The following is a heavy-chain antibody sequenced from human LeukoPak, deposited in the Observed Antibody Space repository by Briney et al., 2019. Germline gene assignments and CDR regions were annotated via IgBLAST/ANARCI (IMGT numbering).Heavy chain of an antibody. CDR2: IYYSGST. J-gene: IGHJ6*03. V-gene: IGHV4-59*01. D-gene: IGHD4-17*01. CDR3: ARDYGDRPRGYYYYMDV. CDR1: GGSISSYY. Sequence: PSETLSLTCTVSGGSISSYYWSWIRQPPGKGLEWIGYIYYSGSTNYNPSLKSRVTISVDASKNQFSLKLSSVTAADTAVYYCARDYGDRPRGYYYYMDVWGKGTTVTVSS.